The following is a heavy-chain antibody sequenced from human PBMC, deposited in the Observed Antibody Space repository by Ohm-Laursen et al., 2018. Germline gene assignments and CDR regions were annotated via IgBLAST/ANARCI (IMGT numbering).Heavy chain of an antibody. J-gene: IGHJ4*02. CDR2: IYHSGST. Sequence: GTLSLTCAVSGYSISSGYYWGWIRQPPGQGLEWIGSIYHSGSTYYNPSLRSRVTISVDTSKSQFSLKRSSVTAADTAVYYCARVHYYDSSGYWNYFDYWGQGTLVTVSS. V-gene: IGHV4-38-2*01. CDR3: ARVHYYDSSGYWNYFDY. D-gene: IGHD3-22*01. CDR1: GYSISSGYY.